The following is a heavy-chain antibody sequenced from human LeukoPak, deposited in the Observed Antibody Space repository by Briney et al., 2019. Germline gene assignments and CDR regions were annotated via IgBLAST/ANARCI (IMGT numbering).Heavy chain of an antibody. J-gene: IGHJ5*02. V-gene: IGHV4-59*01. CDR1: GGSFSGNY. CDR3: ARSSIRNWFDP. D-gene: IGHD3-3*02. CDR2: IYYSGST. Sequence: SETLSLTCAVYGGSFSGNYWSWIRQPPGKGLEWIGYIYYSGSTNYNPSLKSRVTISVDTSKNQFSLKLSSVTAADTAVYYCARSSIRNWFDPWGQGTLVTVSS.